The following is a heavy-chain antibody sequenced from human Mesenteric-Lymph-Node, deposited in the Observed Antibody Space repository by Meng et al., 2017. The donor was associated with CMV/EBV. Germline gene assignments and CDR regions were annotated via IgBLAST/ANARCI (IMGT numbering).Heavy chain of an antibody. V-gene: IGHV3-48*03. CDR2: ISSSGNTI. D-gene: IGHD3-22*01. CDR3: ARRYYDSSGYYKGAY. CDR1: GGTFSSFE. Sequence: GESLKISCAASGGTFSSFEMNWVRQAPGKGLEWVSCISSSGNTIYYADSVEGRFTISRDNSKNSVYLQMNSLRAEDTAVYFCARRYYDSSGYYKGAYWGQGTLVTVSS. J-gene: IGHJ4*02.